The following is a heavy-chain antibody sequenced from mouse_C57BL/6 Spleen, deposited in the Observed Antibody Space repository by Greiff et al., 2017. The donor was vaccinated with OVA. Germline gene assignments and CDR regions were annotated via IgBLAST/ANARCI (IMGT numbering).Heavy chain of an antibody. D-gene: IGHD2-5*01. CDR3: ASWGPTIVTWFAY. CDR2: INPNNGGT. CDR1: GYTFTDYN. J-gene: IGHJ3*01. Sequence: EVKLMESGPELVKPGASVKMSCKASGYTFTDYNMHWVKQSHGKSLEWIGYINPNNGGTSYNQKFKGKATLTVNKSSSTAYMELRSLTSEDSAVYYCASWGPTIVTWFAYWGQGTLVTVSA. V-gene: IGHV1-22*01.